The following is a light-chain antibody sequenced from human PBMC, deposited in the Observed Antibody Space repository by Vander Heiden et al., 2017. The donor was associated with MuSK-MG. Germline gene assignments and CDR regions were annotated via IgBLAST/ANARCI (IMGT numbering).Light chain of an antibody. CDR2: KVS. CDR3: MQGTHWPLT. Sequence: DVVMPQSPLSLPVTLGQPASISCRSSQSLVHSNGNTYLSWFQQRPGQSPRRLIYKVSNRDSGVPDRFSGSGSGTDFTLKISRVEAEDVGVYYCMQGTHWPLTFGGGTKVEIK. V-gene: IGKV2-30*02. CDR1: QSLVHSNGNTY. J-gene: IGKJ4*01.